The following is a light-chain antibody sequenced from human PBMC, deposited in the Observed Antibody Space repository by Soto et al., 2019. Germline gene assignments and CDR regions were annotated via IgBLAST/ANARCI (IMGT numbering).Light chain of an antibody. CDR2: EVS. J-gene: IGLJ2*01. CDR3: SSFEASNNLL. Sequence: QSALTQPPSASGSPGQSVTISCTGTSSDVGGYNYVSWYQQHPGKAPKLMIYEVSKRPSGVPDRFSGSKSGNTASLTVSGXQVXXXADYYCSSFEASNNLLFGGGTKLTVL. CDR1: SSDVGGYNY. V-gene: IGLV2-8*01.